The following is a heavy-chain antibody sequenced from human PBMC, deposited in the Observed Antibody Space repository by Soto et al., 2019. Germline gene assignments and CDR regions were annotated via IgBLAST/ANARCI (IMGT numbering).Heavy chain of an antibody. CDR1: GFPFSSYS. V-gene: IGHV3-21*01. CDR3: AREGTENWFDP. Sequence: PGGSLRLSCAASGFPFSSYSMNWVRQAPGKGLEWVSSISSSSSYIYYADSVKGRFTISRDNAKNSLYLQMNSLRAEDTAVYYCAREGTENWFDPWGQGTLVTVSS. J-gene: IGHJ5*02. CDR2: ISSSSSYI. D-gene: IGHD2-8*02.